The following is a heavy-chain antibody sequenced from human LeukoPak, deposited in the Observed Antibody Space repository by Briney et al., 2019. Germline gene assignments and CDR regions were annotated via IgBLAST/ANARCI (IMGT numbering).Heavy chain of an antibody. CDR1: GGSISSGGYS. Sequence: PSQTLSLTCAVSGGSISSGGYSWSWIRQPPRKGLEWIGYIYHSGSTYYNPSLKSRVTISVDRSKNQSSLKLSSVTAADTAVYYCARGGRDGYNYFDYWGQGTLVTVSS. V-gene: IGHV4-30-2*01. CDR3: ARGGRDGYNYFDY. D-gene: IGHD5-24*01. CDR2: IYHSGST. J-gene: IGHJ4*02.